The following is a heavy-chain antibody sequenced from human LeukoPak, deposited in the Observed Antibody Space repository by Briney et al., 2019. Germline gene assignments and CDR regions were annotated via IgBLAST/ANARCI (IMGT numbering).Heavy chain of an antibody. Sequence: SETLSLTCTVSGGSFSTYYWSWIRQPAGKGLEWIGRIYTSGSTNYNPSLKSRVTMSVDTSKNQFSLKLSSVTAADTAVYFCARDVITFGGGIVKDSGAFDIWGQGTMVTVSS. D-gene: IGHD3-16*02. V-gene: IGHV4-4*07. CDR2: IYTSGST. CDR1: GGSFSTYY. CDR3: ARDVITFGGGIVKDSGAFDI. J-gene: IGHJ3*02.